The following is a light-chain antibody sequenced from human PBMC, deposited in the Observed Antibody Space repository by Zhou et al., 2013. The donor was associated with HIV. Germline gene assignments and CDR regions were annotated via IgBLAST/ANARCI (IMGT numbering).Light chain of an antibody. CDR3: QQYGSSPPWT. CDR2: GAS. Sequence: EIVLTQSPGTLSLSPGGRATLSCRASQSVASNFIAWYQHKPGQAPRLLISGASSRATGIPDRFSGSGSGTDFTLTISRLEPEDFAVYYCQQYGSSPPWTFGQGTKVEIK. J-gene: IGKJ1*01. V-gene: IGKV3-20*01. CDR1: QSVASNF.